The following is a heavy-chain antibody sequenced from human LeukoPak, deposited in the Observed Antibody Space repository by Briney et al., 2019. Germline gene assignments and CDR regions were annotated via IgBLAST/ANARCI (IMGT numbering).Heavy chain of an antibody. J-gene: IGHJ4*02. Sequence: PSETLSLTCTASGGSISSSSYYWGWIRQPPGKGLGWVGSIYYSGSTYYNPSLKSRVTLSVDTSKNQFSLKLSSVTAADTAVYYCARPGIAAAGYFDYWGQGTLVTVSS. CDR3: ARPGIAAAGYFDY. D-gene: IGHD6-13*01. V-gene: IGHV4-39*01. CDR1: GGSISSSSYY. CDR2: IYYSGST.